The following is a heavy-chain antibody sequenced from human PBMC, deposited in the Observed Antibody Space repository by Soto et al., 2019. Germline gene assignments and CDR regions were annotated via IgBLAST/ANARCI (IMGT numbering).Heavy chain of an antibody. CDR1: GGSISSYY. J-gene: IGHJ4*02. CDR3: AGHDILTGYYSDY. V-gene: IGHV4-59*01. D-gene: IGHD3-9*01. CDR2: IYYSGST. Sequence: PSETLSLTCTVSGGSISSYYWSWIRQPPGKGLEWIGFIYYSGSTNYNPSLKSRVTISLDTSKNQFSLKLSSVTAADTAVYYCAGHDILTGYYSDYWGQGTLVTVSS.